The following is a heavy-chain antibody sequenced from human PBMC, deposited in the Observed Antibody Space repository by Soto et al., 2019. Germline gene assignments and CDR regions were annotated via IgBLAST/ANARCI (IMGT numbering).Heavy chain of an antibody. CDR2: ISGSGGST. CDR3: AKGPVVGYSYGSGYYFDY. V-gene: IGHV3-23*01. Sequence: GGSLRLSCAASGFTFSSYAMSWVRQAPGKGLEWVSAISGSGGSTYYADSVKGRFTISRDNSKNTLYLQMNSLRAEDTAVYYCAKGPVVGYSYGSGYYFDYWGQGTLVTVSS. D-gene: IGHD5-18*01. CDR1: GFTFSSYA. J-gene: IGHJ4*02.